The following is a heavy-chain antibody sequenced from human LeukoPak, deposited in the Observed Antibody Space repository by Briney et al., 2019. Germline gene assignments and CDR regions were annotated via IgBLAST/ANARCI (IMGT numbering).Heavy chain of an antibody. CDR2: INHSGST. V-gene: IGHV4-34*01. D-gene: IGHD3-10*01. Sequence: PSETLSLTCAVYGGSFSGYYWSWIRQPPGEGVEWIGEINHSGSTNYNPSLKSRVTISVDTSKNQFSLKLSSVTAADTAVYYCARGRRGSGSHRYYIDYWGQGTLVTVSS. CDR1: GGSFSGYY. CDR3: ARGRRGSGSHRYYIDY. J-gene: IGHJ4*02.